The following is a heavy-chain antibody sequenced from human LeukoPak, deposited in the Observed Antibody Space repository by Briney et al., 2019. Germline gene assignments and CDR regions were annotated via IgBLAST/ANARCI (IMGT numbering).Heavy chain of an antibody. Sequence: PSETLSLTCTVSGGSISSSSYYWGWIRQPPGKGLEWIGSIYYSGSTYYNPSLKSRVTISVDTSKNQFSLKLSSVTAADTAVYYCATVEMATPRIWGQGTLVTVSS. D-gene: IGHD5-24*01. CDR1: GGSISSSSYY. CDR3: ATVEMATPRI. V-gene: IGHV4-39*07. J-gene: IGHJ4*02. CDR2: IYYSGST.